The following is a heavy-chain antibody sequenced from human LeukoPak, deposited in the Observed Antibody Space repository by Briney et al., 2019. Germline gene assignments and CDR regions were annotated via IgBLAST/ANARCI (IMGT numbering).Heavy chain of an antibody. Sequence: PSETLSLTCTVTGGSISSHYWSWIRQPPGKGLEWIGYIYYSGSTNYNPSLKSRVTISVDTSKNQFSLKLSSVTAADTAVYYCATESTVTTGYWGQGTLVTVSS. CDR1: GGSISSHY. V-gene: IGHV4-59*11. CDR3: ATESTVTTGY. D-gene: IGHD4-11*01. CDR2: IYYSGST. J-gene: IGHJ4*02.